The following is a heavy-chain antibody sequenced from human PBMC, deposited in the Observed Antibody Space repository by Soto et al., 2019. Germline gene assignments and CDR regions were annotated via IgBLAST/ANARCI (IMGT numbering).Heavy chain of an antibody. J-gene: IGHJ4*02. D-gene: IGHD6-13*01. CDR1: GCTIRSYY. CDR2: IYYSGST. V-gene: IGHV4-59*01. CDR3: ARDLGSSWHYFDY. Sequence: SETLSPTRTFSGCTIRSYYLDLVRQPPGKGLEWIGYIYYSGSTNYNPSLKSRVTISVDTSKNQFSLKLSSVTAADTAVYYCARDLGSSWHYFDYWGQGTLVTVSS.